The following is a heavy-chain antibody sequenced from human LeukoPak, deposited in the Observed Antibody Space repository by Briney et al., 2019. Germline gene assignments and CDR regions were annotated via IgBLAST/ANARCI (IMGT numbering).Heavy chain of an antibody. D-gene: IGHD2-2*01. V-gene: IGHV4-59*01. J-gene: IGHJ5*02. CDR2: TYYSGST. Sequence: PSETLSLTCTVSGGSISSYYWSWIRQPPGKGLEWIGYTYYSGSTNYNPSLKSRVTISVDTSKNQFSLKLSSVTAADTAVYYCASGNCSSTSCLFDPWGQGTLVTVSS. CDR3: ASGNCSSTSCLFDP. CDR1: GGSISSYY.